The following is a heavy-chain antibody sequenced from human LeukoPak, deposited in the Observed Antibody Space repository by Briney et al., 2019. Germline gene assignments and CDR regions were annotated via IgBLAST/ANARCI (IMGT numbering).Heavy chain of an antibody. CDR1: GGSISSGDYY. CDR2: IYYSGST. V-gene: IGHV4-30-4*01. CDR3: ARVKPRGIQTPGGGANDY. Sequence: SETLSLTCTVSGGSISSGDYYWSWIRQPPGKGLEWIGYIYYSGSTYYNPSLKSRVTISVDTSKNQFSLKLSSVTAADTAVYYCARVKPRGIQTPGGGANDYWGQGTLVTVSS. D-gene: IGHD1-26*01. J-gene: IGHJ4*02.